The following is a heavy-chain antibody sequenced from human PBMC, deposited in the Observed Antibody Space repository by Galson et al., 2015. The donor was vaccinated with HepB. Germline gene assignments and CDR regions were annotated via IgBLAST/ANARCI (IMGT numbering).Heavy chain of an antibody. CDR3: ARGREGFPRDDFWSGYYKGWGNHYYYYYMDV. CDR1: GGTFSSYA. D-gene: IGHD3-3*01. J-gene: IGHJ6*03. Sequence: SVKVSCKASGGTFSSYAISWVRQAPGQGLEWMGGIIPIFGTANYAQKFQGRVTITADESTSTAYMELSSLRSEDTAVYYCARGREGFPRDDFWSGYYKGWGNHYYYYYMDVWGKGTTVTVSS. CDR2: IIPIFGTA. V-gene: IGHV1-69*13.